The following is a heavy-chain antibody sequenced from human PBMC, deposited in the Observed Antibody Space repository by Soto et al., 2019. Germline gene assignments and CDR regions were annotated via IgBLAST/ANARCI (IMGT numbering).Heavy chain of an antibody. J-gene: IGHJ6*02. Sequence: ASVKVSCKASGYSFTNHAIHWVRQAPGQSPEWMGWINAGSGNTKSSQKFQGRVTITRDTSASTAYMELSSLRSEDTAVYYCARGTLRDYAIDVWGQGTTVTVSS. D-gene: IGHD3-16*01. CDR1: GYSFTNHA. CDR2: INAGSGNT. CDR3: ARGTLRDYAIDV. V-gene: IGHV1-3*01.